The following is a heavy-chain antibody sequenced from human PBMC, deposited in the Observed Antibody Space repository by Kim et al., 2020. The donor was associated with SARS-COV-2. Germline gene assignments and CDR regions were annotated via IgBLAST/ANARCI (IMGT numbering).Heavy chain of an antibody. CDR2: IYYSGST. CDR1: GGSISSYY. D-gene: IGHD3-3*01. CDR3: ARHYDFWIGYYTL. J-gene: IGHJ4*02. Sequence: SETLSLTCTVSGGSISSYYWSWIRQPPGKGLEWIGYIYYSGSTNYNLSLKSRVTISVDTSKNQSSLKLSSVTAADTAVYYCARHYDFWIGYYTLWGQGTL. V-gene: IGHV4-59*08.